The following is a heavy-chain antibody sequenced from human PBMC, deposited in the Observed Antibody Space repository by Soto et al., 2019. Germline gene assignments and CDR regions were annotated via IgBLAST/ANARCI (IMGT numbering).Heavy chain of an antibody. J-gene: IGHJ4*02. Sequence: GGSLRLSCSASGFTFSSYAMHWVRQAPGKGLEYVSAISSNGGSTYYADSVKGRFTISRDNSKNTLYLQMSSLRAEDTAVYYCVKAGDSSGYYFPPPDYFDYWGQGTLVTVSS. CDR2: ISSNGGST. V-gene: IGHV3-64D*08. CDR3: VKAGDSSGYYFPPPDYFDY. D-gene: IGHD3-22*01. CDR1: GFTFSSYA.